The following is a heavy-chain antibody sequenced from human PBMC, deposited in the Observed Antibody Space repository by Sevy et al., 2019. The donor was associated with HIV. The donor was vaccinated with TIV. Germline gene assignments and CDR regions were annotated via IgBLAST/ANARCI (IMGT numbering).Heavy chain of an antibody. CDR2: ISYDGSNK. Sequence: GGSLRLSCAASGITFSSHAMHWVRQAPCKGLEWVTIISYDGSNKYYADSVKGRFTISRDNSKNTLYLQMNSLRAEDTAVYYCARADYGDYSGEFDYWGQGTLVTVSS. CDR3: ARADYGDYSGEFDY. J-gene: IGHJ4*02. V-gene: IGHV3-30-3*01. D-gene: IGHD4-17*01. CDR1: GITFSSHA.